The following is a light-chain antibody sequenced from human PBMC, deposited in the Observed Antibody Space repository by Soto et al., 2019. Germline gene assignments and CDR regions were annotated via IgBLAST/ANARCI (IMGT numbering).Light chain of an antibody. Sequence: EVVLTQSPATLSVSPGEGVTLSCRASQGIGDTLAWYQHKPGQAPRLLIYRTSTRATGIPDRFSGSGSGTDFTLTISRLEPEDFAVYYCQQYGSSGTFGQGTKVDIK. V-gene: IGKV3-20*01. CDR1: QGIGDT. CDR3: QQYGSSGT. CDR2: RTS. J-gene: IGKJ1*01.